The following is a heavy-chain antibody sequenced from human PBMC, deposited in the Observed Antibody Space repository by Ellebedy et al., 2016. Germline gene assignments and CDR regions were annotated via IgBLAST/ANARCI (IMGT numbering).Heavy chain of an antibody. J-gene: IGHJ4*02. V-gene: IGHV1-18*04. Sequence: ASVKVSXKASGDTFTNYGFVWVRQAPGQGLEWVAWISAHNGDTHYSQKFQGRVTLTTDTSTSTVYMELRSLRSDDTAVYYSARKPTGRSFDYWGQGTLVTVSS. D-gene: IGHD1-26*01. CDR3: ARKPTGRSFDY. CDR2: ISAHNGDT. CDR1: GDTFTNYG.